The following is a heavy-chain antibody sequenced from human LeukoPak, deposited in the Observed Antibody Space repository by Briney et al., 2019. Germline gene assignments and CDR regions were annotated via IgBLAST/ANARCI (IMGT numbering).Heavy chain of an antibody. V-gene: IGHV3-53*01. CDR2: IYSDNT. D-gene: IGHD3-9*01. CDR1: GFTVSSNS. J-gene: IGHJ6*03. Sequence: GGSLRLSCTVSGFTVSSNSMSWVRQAPGKGLEWVSFIYSDNTHYSDSVKGRFTISRDNSKNTLYLQMDSLRAEDTAVYYCARDQNDILTGYYHYYYMDVWGKGTTVTVSS. CDR3: ARDQNDILTGYYHYYYMDV.